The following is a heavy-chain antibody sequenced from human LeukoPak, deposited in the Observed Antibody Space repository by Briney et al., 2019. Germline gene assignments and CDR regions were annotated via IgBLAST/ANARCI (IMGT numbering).Heavy chain of an antibody. J-gene: IGHJ6*03. CDR2: IKRDGSEK. D-gene: IGHD6-6*01. CDR3: ARGRSSSSGYHYYYYYYMDV. Sequence: GGSLRLSCAASGFTFSSYWMSWVRQAPGKGLEWVANIKRDGSEKYYVDSVKGRFTISRDNAKNSLYLQMNSLRAEDTAVYYCARGRSSSSGYHYYYYYYMDVWGKGTTVTVSS. V-gene: IGHV3-7*01. CDR1: GFTFSSYW.